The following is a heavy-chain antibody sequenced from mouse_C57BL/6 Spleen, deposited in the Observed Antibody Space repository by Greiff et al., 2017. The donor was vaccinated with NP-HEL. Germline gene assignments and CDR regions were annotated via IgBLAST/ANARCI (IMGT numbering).Heavy chain of an antibody. CDR2: IYPGDGDT. CDR1: GYAFRRSW. CDR3: ARSSDGYYVFAY. Sequence: QVQLQQSGAELVKPGASVKISCKASGYAFRRSWLTWVTQRPGPCLEWIGQIYPGDGDTNYNGKFKGKATLTADKSSSTAYMQLSSLTSEDSAVYFCARSSDGYYVFAYWGQGTLVTVSA. V-gene: IGHV1-80*01. D-gene: IGHD2-3*01. J-gene: IGHJ3*01.